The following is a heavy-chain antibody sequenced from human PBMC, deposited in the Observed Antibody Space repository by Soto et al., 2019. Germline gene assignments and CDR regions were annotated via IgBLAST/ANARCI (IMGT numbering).Heavy chain of an antibody. V-gene: IGHV1-69*01. CDR2: IIFGTA. CDR3: ARLNYDILTGNPNGMDV. J-gene: IGHJ6*02. Sequence: QVHLVQSGAEVKKPGSSVKVSCKASGGTFSNFLISWVRQAPGQGLEWLGGIIFGTAKYSQTSQGRVAITADEYTSTAYMEMSSLRSEDTAVYYCARLNYDILTGNPNGMDVWGQGTTVTVSS. D-gene: IGHD3-9*01. CDR1: GGTFSNFL.